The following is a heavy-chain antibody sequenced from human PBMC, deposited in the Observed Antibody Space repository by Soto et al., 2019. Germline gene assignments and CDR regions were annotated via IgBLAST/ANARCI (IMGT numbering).Heavy chain of an antibody. D-gene: IGHD4-17*01. CDR1: GGTFSSYA. J-gene: IGHJ6*02. CDR3: ARDRPDYVPPNYYYYYCMDV. Sequence: SVKVSCKASGGTFSSYAISWVRQAPGQGLEWMGGIIPIFGTANYAQKFQGRVTITADESTSTAYMELSSLRSEDTAVYYCARDRPDYVPPNYYYYYCMDVWGQGTTVTVSS. CDR2: IIPIFGTA. V-gene: IGHV1-69*13.